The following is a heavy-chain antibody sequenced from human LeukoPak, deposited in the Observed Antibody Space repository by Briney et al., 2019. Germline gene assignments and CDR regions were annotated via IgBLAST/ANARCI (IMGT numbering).Heavy chain of an antibody. Sequence: SVKFSCKASGGTFSSYAISWVRQAPGQGLEWMGGIIPIFGTANYAQKFQGRVTITTDESTSTAYMELSSLRSEDTAVYYCARSRQLLYYYYYMDVWGKGTTVTVSS. CDR1: GGTFSSYA. V-gene: IGHV1-69*05. CDR3: ARSRQLLYYYYYMDV. D-gene: IGHD2-2*01. J-gene: IGHJ6*03. CDR2: IIPIFGTA.